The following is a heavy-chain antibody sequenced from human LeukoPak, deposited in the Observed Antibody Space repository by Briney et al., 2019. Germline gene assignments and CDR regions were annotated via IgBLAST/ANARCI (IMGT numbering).Heavy chain of an antibody. CDR3: ARDSLTKGGDY. D-gene: IGHD3-16*01. CDR2: IKVDGGEE. CDR1: GFTFSSYW. V-gene: IGHV3-7*01. J-gene: IGHJ4*02. Sequence: GGSLRLSCVASGFTFSSYWMSWVRQAPGKGLEWVANIKVDGGEEYYVDSVKGRFTISRDNAKNSLYLQMNSLRAEDTALYYCARDSLTKGGDYWGQGTLVTVSS.